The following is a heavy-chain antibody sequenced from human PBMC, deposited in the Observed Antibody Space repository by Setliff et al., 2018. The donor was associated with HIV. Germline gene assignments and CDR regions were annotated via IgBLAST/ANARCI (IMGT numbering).Heavy chain of an antibody. CDR1: GGSFSGYY. V-gene: IGHV4-34*01. Sequence: SETLSLTCAVYGGSFSGYYWTWIRQSPGKGLDWIGEVNYKGSSIYNPSLRSRTTISVDTSKNQFSLKLSSVTAADTATYYCARVGSYFYGSRGLNFKYFYYYMDVWDKGITVTVSS. CDR3: ARVGSYFYGSRGLNFKYFYYYMDV. J-gene: IGHJ6*03. CDR2: VNYKGSS. D-gene: IGHD2-2*01.